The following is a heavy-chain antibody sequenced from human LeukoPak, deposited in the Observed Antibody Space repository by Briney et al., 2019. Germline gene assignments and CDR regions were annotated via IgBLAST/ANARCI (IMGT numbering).Heavy chain of an antibody. D-gene: IGHD1-26*01. V-gene: IGHV1-8*01. CDR2: MNPNSGNT. CDR1: GYTFTSYD. Sequence: ASVNVSCKSSGYTFTSYDFNWVRQATGQGLEGMGWMNPNSGNTGYAQKFQGRVTMTRNTSISTAYMELSSLRSEDTAVYYCARRVGGSYSGQRFQHWGQGTLVTVSS. CDR3: ARRVGGSYSGQRFQH. J-gene: IGHJ1*01.